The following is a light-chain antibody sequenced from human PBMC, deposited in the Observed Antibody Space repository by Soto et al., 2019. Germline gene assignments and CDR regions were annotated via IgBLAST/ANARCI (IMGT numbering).Light chain of an antibody. J-gene: IGKJ1*01. CDR3: QQYNSLWT. V-gene: IGKV1-5*03. Sequence: DIQMTQSPSTLSASVGDRVTITCRASQSISSWLAWYQQKPGKAPKLLIYKASSLESGVPSMFSGSGSGTEFPLTISSLQPDDFATYYCQQYNSLWTFGQGTKVEIK. CDR1: QSISSW. CDR2: KAS.